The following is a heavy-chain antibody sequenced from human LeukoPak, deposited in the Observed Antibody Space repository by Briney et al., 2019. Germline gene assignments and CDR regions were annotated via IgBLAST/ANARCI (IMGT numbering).Heavy chain of an antibody. CDR2: MQDTGNN. CDR1: GGSISTYH. Sequence: SETLSLPCTVSGGSISTYHWNWLRKSPGKGLEWIGFMQDTGNNNYNPSLRSRVTMFTVTSKNQFSLELSSVTAADTAVYYCARDKEHSYGRYFDFWGQGISVTVSS. J-gene: IGHJ4*02. D-gene: IGHD5-18*01. V-gene: IGHV4-59*01. CDR3: ARDKEHSYGRYFDF.